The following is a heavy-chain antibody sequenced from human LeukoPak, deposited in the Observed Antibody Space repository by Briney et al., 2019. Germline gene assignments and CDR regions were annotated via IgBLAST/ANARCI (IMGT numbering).Heavy chain of an antibody. J-gene: IGHJ4*02. CDR2: IYYSGST. CDR3: ARVEYSSHIDY. Sequence: SETLPLTCTVSGGSISSYYWSWIRQPPGKGLEWIGYIYYSGSTNYNPSLKSRVTISVDTSKNQFSLKLSSVTAADTAVYYCARVEYSSHIDYWGQGTLVTVSS. CDR1: GGSISSYY. D-gene: IGHD6-6*01. V-gene: IGHV4-59*01.